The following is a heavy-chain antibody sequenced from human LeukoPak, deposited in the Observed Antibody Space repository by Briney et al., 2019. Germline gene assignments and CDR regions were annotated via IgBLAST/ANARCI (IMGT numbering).Heavy chain of an antibody. Sequence: PGGSLRLSCAASELTFSSYSMSWVRQAPGKGLEWVSYISSTASSIYYADSVEGRFTISRDNAKNSLYLQMNSLRAEDTAVYYCARDVTYHGGDWFDPWGQGTLVTVSS. CDR3: ARDVTYHGGDWFDP. CDR2: ISSTASSI. V-gene: IGHV3-48*04. D-gene: IGHD4-23*01. J-gene: IGHJ5*02. CDR1: ELTFSSYS.